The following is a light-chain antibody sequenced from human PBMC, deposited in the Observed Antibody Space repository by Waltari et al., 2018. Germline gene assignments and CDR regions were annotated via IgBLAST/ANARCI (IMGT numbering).Light chain of an antibody. Sequence: SHELTQPPSVSVSPGQTARITCSGDALPKQYAYWYQQKAGQAPVLLTYKDTERPPGIPARFSGSSSGTTVTLTISGVQAEDEADYYCQSADTDASVFFGGGTKLTVL. V-gene: IGLV3-25*03. CDR3: QSADTDASVF. CDR2: KDT. J-gene: IGLJ2*01. CDR1: ALPKQY.